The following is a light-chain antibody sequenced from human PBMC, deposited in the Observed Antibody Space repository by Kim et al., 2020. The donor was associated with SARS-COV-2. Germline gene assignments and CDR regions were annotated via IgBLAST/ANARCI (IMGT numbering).Light chain of an antibody. Sequence: SYVLTQPPSVSVAPGNTARITCAGNSVGTYSVHWYQQKAGQAPVLVIDYDSDRPSGIPERFSGSNSENTATLTISRVEAGDEADSFCQVWDSSSDHSVFGGGTQLTVL. V-gene: IGLV3-21*04. J-gene: IGLJ2*01. CDR2: YDS. CDR3: QVWDSSSDHSV. CDR1: SVGTYS.